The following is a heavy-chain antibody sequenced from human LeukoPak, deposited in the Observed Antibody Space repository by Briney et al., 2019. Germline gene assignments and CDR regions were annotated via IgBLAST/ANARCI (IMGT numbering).Heavy chain of an antibody. Sequence: PSETLSLTCTVSGGSISSSSYYWGWIRQPPGKGLEWIGSIYYSGSTYYNPSLKSRVTISVDTSKNQFSLKLSSVTAADTAVYYCARHRRGVRGNWFDPWGQGTLVTVSS. CDR1: GGSISSSSYY. V-gene: IGHV4-39*01. J-gene: IGHJ5*02. CDR2: IYYSGST. D-gene: IGHD3-10*01. CDR3: ARHRRGVRGNWFDP.